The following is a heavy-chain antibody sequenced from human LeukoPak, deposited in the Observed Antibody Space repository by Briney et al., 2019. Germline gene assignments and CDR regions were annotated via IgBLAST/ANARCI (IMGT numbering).Heavy chain of an antibody. CDR3: ATDQVGATAPHY. J-gene: IGHJ4*02. CDR2: FDPEDGET. D-gene: IGHD1-26*01. Sequence: GASVKVSCKVSGYTLTELSMHWVRQAPGKGLGWMGGFDPEDGETIYAQKFQGRVTMTEDTSTDTAYMELSSLRSEDTAVYYCATDQVGATAPHYWGQGTLVTVSS. V-gene: IGHV1-24*01. CDR1: GYTLTELS.